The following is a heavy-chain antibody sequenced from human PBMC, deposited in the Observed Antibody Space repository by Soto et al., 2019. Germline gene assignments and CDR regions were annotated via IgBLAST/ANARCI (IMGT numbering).Heavy chain of an antibody. J-gene: IGHJ3*02. CDR1: GFTVSSSY. CDR3: ARGSYCGGGCYGAAFDI. D-gene: IGHD2-21*02. Sequence: GGFLRLSCAASGFTVSSSYMSWVRQAPGKGLEWVSIVYSGGSTYYADSVKGRFTISRDSSKNTLYLQVNSLRAEDTAVYYCARGSYCGGGCYGAAFDIWGQGTMVNVSS. V-gene: IGHV3-53*01. CDR2: VYSGGST.